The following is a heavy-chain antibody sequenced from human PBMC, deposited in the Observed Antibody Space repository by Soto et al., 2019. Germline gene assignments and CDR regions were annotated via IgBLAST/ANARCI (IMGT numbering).Heavy chain of an antibody. V-gene: IGHV3-23*01. J-gene: IGHJ4*02. CDR2: INQSGDKT. CDR1: GFTFGSYA. D-gene: IGHD7-27*01. CDR3: ARDRTGANFDY. Sequence: EVQLLESGGGLVQPGGSLRLSCAASGFTFGSYAMNWVRQAPGKGLEWVSGINQSGDKTYYTDFADSVKGRFTISRDNSKNTLYLQMNSLRADDTALYYCARDRTGANFDYWCQGTLVTVSS.